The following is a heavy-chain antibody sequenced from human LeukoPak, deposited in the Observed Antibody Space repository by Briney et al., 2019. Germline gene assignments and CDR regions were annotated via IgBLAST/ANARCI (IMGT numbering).Heavy chain of an antibody. Sequence: PGGSLRLSCAASGFTFSSYEMNWVRQAPGKGLEWISYISSSNTMYYADSVKGRFTISRDNAKNSLYLQMNSLRVEDTAVYYCARVNRGDAFDIWGQGTLVTVSS. CDR1: GFTFSSYE. CDR2: ISSSNTM. J-gene: IGHJ3*02. V-gene: IGHV3-48*03. D-gene: IGHD3-16*02. CDR3: ARVNRGDAFDI.